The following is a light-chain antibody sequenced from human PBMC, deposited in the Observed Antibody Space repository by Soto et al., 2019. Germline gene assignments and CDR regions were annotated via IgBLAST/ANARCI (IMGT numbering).Light chain of an antibody. CDR1: QSISSY. J-gene: IGKJ5*01. CDR3: QQSYSTPIT. V-gene: IGKV1-39*01. CDR2: AAS. Sequence: DIQMTQSPSSLSASVGDRVTITCRASQSISSYLNWYQQKPGKAPKLLIYAASSLQSGVPSRFSGSGSGTDFTLTISSLQPGDFATYYYQQSYSTPITFGQGTRLEIK.